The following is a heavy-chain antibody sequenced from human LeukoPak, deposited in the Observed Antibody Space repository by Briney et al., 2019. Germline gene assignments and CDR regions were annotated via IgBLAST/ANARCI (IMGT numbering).Heavy chain of an antibody. CDR3: AKEGGPARPGLDS. V-gene: IGHV4-59*11. CDR1: GESMSIHY. Sequence: PSETLSLTCTVPGESMSIHYWTWIRQDPGKGLEWIGNIFYTGSTSYNPALKSRVSISLDTSNNQFSLKLRSVTAADTAVYYCAKEGGPARPGLDSWGQGTLVTVSS. J-gene: IGHJ4*02. D-gene: IGHD6-6*01. CDR2: IFYTGST.